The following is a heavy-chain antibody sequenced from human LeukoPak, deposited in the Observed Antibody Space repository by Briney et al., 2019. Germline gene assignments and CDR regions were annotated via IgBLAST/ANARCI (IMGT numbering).Heavy chain of an antibody. V-gene: IGHV3-74*01. Sequence: GGSLRLSCAASGFTFTSYWMHWVRHAPGKGLVWLSRINSDGTITSYADSLEDRFTISRDNAKNTVYLQMNSLRAEDTAVYYCARPGVGFDYWGQGALVTVSS. CDR1: GFTFTSYW. CDR2: INSDGTIT. CDR3: ARPGVGFDY. J-gene: IGHJ4*02.